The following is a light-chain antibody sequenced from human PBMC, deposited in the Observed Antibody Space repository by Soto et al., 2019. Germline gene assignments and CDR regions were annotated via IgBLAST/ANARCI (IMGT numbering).Light chain of an antibody. CDR3: SSYTSSSTLV. CDR1: SSDVGGYNY. J-gene: IGLJ1*01. Sequence: QSVLTRPASWSWSPLQAITISCTVTSSDVGGYNYVSWYQQHPGKAPKLMIYEVSNRPSGVSNRFSGSKSGNTASLTISGLQAEDEADYYCSSYTSSSTLVFGTGTKVTVL. CDR2: EVS. V-gene: IGLV2-14*01.